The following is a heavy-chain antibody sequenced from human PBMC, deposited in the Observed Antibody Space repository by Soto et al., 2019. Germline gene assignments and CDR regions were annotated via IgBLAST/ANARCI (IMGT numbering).Heavy chain of an antibody. Sequence: ASVKVSCKASGYTFTSYDINWVRQATGQGLEWMGWMNPNSGNTGYAQKFQGRVTMTRNTSISTAYMELSSLRSEDTAVYYCARGPYYYDSSGYYPAYGMDVWGQGTTVTVSS. J-gene: IGHJ6*02. D-gene: IGHD3-22*01. CDR3: ARGPYYYDSSGYYPAYGMDV. CDR1: GYTFTSYD. CDR2: MNPNSGNT. V-gene: IGHV1-8*01.